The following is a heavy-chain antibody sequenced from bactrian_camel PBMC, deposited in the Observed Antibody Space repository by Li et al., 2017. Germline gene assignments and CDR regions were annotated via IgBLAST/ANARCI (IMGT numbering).Heavy chain of an antibody. CDR1: GHTY. Sequence: HVQLVESGGGSVQAGGSLTLSCLISGHTYMGWFRQAPGKEREGVATINGFGTTSYVDSVKGRFTISKDDPKNTLYLQMNGLKPEDTAMYICAAADRPDYLLWLRLPSAADFDFWGQGTQVTVS. CDR2: INGFGTT. J-gene: IGHJ6*01. CDR3: AAADRPDYLLWLRLPSAADFDF. V-gene: IGHV3S55*01. D-gene: IGHD3*01.